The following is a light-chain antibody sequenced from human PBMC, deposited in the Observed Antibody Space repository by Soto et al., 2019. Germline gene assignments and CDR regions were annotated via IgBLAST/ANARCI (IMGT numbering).Light chain of an antibody. CDR1: QSVSDS. V-gene: IGKV1-5*01. Sequence: DIQMTQSPSTLSASVGDTVTITCRASQSVSDSLAWYQVKPGEAPKLLIFDVSNLETGVPSRFSGSGSGTEFSLTIRGLQPDDFATYYCQQYNSYSTFGQGTKVDIK. CDR3: QQYNSYST. CDR2: DVS. J-gene: IGKJ1*01.